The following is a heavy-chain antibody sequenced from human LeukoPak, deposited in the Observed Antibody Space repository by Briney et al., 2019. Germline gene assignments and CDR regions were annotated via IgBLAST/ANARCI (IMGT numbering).Heavy chain of an antibody. V-gene: IGHV5-51*01. CDR2: INPGDSDT. J-gene: IGHJ4*02. Sequence: GETLKISCKGSGYSFTSYWIGWVRQMPGKGLEWMGIINPGDSDTRYSPSFQGQVTISADKSISTAYLQWSSLKASDTAMYYCARQEWYYDSSGYGEYYFDYWGQGTLVTVSS. CDR1: GYSFTSYW. CDR3: ARQEWYYDSSGYGEYYFDY. D-gene: IGHD3-22*01.